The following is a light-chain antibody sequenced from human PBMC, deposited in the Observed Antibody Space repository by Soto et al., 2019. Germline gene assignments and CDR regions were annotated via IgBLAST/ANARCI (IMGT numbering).Light chain of an antibody. CDR1: QSLVHSDGNTY. Sequence: DIVMTQTPLSLPVTLGQPASISCRSSQSLVHSDGNTYLSWLQQRPGQTPRLLIYNISNRFSGVTDSISGSRAATDDTLKITRGEEEDDVVSYCMQATHPPWAFGQGTQLEIK. J-gene: IGKJ1*01. V-gene: IGKV2-24*01. CDR3: MQATHPPWA. CDR2: NIS.